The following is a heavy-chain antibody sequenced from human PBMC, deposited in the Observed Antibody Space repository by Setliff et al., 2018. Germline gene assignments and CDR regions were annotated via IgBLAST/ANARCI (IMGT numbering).Heavy chain of an antibody. CDR3: ARARSFNWIDIDY. CDR1: GHTFITFG. CDR2: ISAYSDDT. Sequence: GASVKVSCKASGHTFITFGISWVRQAPGQGLEWMGWISAYSDDTKYAEKFQGRVTMTMDTSTGTAYMELRGLRSEDTAVYYCARARSFNWIDIDYWGQGTLVTVSS. D-gene: IGHD1-20*01. V-gene: IGHV1-18*01. J-gene: IGHJ4*02.